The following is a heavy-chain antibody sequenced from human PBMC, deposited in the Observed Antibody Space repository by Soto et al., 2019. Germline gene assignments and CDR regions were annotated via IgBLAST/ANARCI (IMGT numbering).Heavy chain of an antibody. CDR3: AINDYGDHVVDY. Sequence: QVQLVQSGAEVKKPGASVKVSCKSSGYTFTSCDINWVRQATGQGLEWMGWMNPNSGNTGYAQKFQGRVTMTRNTSISTAYMELSSLRSEDTAVYYCAINDYGDHVVDYWGQGALVTVSS. V-gene: IGHV1-8*01. J-gene: IGHJ4*02. D-gene: IGHD4-17*01. CDR1: GYTFTSCD. CDR2: MNPNSGNT.